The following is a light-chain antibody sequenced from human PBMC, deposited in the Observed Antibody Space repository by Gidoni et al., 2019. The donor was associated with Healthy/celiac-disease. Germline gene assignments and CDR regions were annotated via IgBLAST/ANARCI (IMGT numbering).Light chain of an antibody. CDR3: QQYGSSPGLT. V-gene: IGKV3D-20*01. CDR1: QSVSSSY. Sequence: EIVLTQSPATLSLSPGERATLSCGASQSVSSSYLAWYQQKPVLAPRLLIYDASSRATGIPDRFSGSGSGTDFTLTISRLEPEDFAVYYCQQYGSSPGLTFGGGTKVEIK. J-gene: IGKJ4*01. CDR2: DAS.